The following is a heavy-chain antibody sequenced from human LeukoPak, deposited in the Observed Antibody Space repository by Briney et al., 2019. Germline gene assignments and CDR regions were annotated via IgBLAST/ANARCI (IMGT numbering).Heavy chain of an antibody. CDR1: GYTFTRYG. V-gene: IGHV1-69*13. CDR2: IIPIFGTA. J-gene: IGHJ4*02. CDR3: ARNLDY. Sequence: SVKVSCKTSGYTFTRYGVSWVRQAPGQGLEWMGGIIPIFGTANYAQKFQGRVTITADESTSTAYMELSSLRSEDTAVYYCARNLDYWGQGTLVTVSS.